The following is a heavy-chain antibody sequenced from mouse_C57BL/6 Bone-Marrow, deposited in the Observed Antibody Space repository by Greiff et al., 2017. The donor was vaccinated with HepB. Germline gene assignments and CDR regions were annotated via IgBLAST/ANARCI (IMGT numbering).Heavy chain of an antibody. Sequence: EVQLQQSGAELVRPGASVKVSCTASGFNIKDDYMHWVKQRPEQGLEWIGWIDPENGDTEYASKFQGKATITADTSSNTAYLQLSSLTSEDTAVYYCTTYPYYYGSSYGYFDVWGTGTTVTVSS. J-gene: IGHJ1*03. CDR1: GFNIKDDY. D-gene: IGHD1-1*01. CDR3: TTYPYYYGSSYGYFDV. CDR2: IDPENGDT. V-gene: IGHV14-4*01.